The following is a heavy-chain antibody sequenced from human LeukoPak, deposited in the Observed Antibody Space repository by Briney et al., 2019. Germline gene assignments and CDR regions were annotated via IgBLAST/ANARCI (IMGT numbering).Heavy chain of an antibody. CDR1: GGSISSGDYY. CDR2: IYYSGST. D-gene: IGHD3-10*01. Sequence: SETLSLTCTVSGGSISSGDYYWSWIRQPPGKGLEWIGYIYYSGSTYYNPSLKSRVTISVDTSKNQFSLKLSSVTAVDTAVYYCAAGFGELFDYWGQGTLVTVSS. J-gene: IGHJ4*02. V-gene: IGHV4-30-4*01. CDR3: AAGFGELFDY.